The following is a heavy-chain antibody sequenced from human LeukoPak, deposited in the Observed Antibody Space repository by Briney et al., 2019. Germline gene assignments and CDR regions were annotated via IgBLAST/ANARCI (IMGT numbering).Heavy chain of an antibody. CDR1: GFTFSDHA. J-gene: IGHJ4*02. CDR2: ISATSDTT. D-gene: IGHD3-22*01. V-gene: IGHV3-23*01. Sequence: GGSLRLSCVASGFTFSDHAMTWVRQTQGKGLGWVLDISATSDTTHYADSVKGRFTTSRDNSKNTLYLQMNSLRDDDTAVYYCAGDPSVKMIVVVITYFDFWGQGTLVTVSS. CDR3: AGDPSVKMIVVVITYFDF.